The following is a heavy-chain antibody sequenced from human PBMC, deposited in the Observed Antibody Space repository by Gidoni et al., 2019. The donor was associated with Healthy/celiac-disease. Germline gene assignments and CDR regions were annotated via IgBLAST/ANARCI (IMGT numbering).Heavy chain of an antibody. V-gene: IGHV3-23*04. D-gene: IGHD2-15*01. CDR1: GSTFSSYA. CDR2: ISGSGVST. Sequence: EVQLVESGGGLVQPGRSLRLSCAAAGSTFSSYAMSWVRPAPGKGLELVSAISGSGVSTYYADSVKGRFTISRDNSKNTLYLQMNILRADDTAVYYCAKDLACSGGSCLFDSWGQGTLVTVSS. J-gene: IGHJ4*02. CDR3: AKDLACSGGSCLFDS.